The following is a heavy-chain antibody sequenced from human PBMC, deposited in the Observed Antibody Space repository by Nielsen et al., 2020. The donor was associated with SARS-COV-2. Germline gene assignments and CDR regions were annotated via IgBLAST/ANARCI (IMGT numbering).Heavy chain of an antibody. J-gene: IGHJ4*02. CDR2: IHPSGNT. V-gene: IGHV4-34*01. Sequence: SETLSLTCTVSGGSISSSYWNWIRQPPGKGLEWIGEIHPSGNTNYNPSLESRVTMSLDTSKNQFSLKLSSVTAADTAVYYCAKGTDSRKQGYWGQGTLVTVSA. CDR1: GGSISSSY. CDR3: AKGTDSRKQGY. D-gene: IGHD6-13*01.